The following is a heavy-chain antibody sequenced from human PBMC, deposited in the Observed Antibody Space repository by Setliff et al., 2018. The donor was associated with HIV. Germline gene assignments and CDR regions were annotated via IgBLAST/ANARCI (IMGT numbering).Heavy chain of an antibody. Sequence: PSETLSLTCTVSGGSISRSSYYWGWIRQPPGKGLEWIGSIYYSGGTYYNPSLKSRVTIAVDTSKNQVSLKLSSVTAADTAVYYCASRVLGYCRSTSCLNWFDPWGQGTLVTVSS. CDR2: IYYSGGT. V-gene: IGHV4-39*01. J-gene: IGHJ5*02. D-gene: IGHD2-2*01. CDR1: GGSISRSSYY. CDR3: ASRVLGYCRSTSCLNWFDP.